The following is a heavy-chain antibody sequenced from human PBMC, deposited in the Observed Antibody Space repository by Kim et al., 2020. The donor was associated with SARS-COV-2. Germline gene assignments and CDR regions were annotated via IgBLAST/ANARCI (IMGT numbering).Heavy chain of an antibody. Sequence: TKNNPTLKSRVTISLDTSKNQFSLKLTSVTAADTAVYYCAKGDSSGWYDSWGQGTLVTVSS. CDR3: AKGDSSGWYDS. CDR2: T. V-gene: IGHV4-59*09. D-gene: IGHD6-19*01. J-gene: IGHJ5*01.